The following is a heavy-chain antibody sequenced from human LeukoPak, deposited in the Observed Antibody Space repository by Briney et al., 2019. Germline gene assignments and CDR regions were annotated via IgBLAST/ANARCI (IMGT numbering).Heavy chain of an antibody. J-gene: IGHJ4*02. D-gene: IGHD2-21*02. CDR3: ARLALAYCGGDCYWFDY. Sequence: GKSLKISCKGSGYSFTSYWIGWVRQMPGKGLEWMGIIYPGDSDTRYSPSFQGQVTISADKSISTAYLQWSSLKASDTAMYYCARLALAYCGGDCYWFDYWGQGTLVTVSS. CDR1: GYSFTSYW. V-gene: IGHV5-51*01. CDR2: IYPGDSDT.